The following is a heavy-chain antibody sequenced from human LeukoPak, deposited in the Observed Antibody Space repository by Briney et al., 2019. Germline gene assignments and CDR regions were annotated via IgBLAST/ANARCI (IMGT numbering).Heavy chain of an antibody. J-gene: IGHJ4*02. CDR2: IYYSGRT. Sequence: SETLSLTCTVSGGSISSSSCYWGWIRQPPGKGLEWIGSIYYSGRTFYNPSLKSRVTISVDTSKNQSSLKLSSVTAADTAVYYCARRDIVATIDYWGQGTLVTVSS. CDR1: GGSISSSSCY. V-gene: IGHV4-39*01. CDR3: ARRDIVATIDY. D-gene: IGHD5-12*01.